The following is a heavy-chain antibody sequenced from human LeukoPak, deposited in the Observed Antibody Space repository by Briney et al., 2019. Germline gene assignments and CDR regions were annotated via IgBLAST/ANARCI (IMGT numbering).Heavy chain of an antibody. CDR1: GYTFTSYG. Sequence: GASVKVSCKASGYTFTSYGICWVRQAPGQGLEWMGRIIPILGIANYAQKFQGRVTITADKSTSTAYMELSSLRSEDTAVYYCAGSSGTQGSFDYWGQGTLVTVSS. D-gene: IGHD3-22*01. V-gene: IGHV1-69*04. J-gene: IGHJ4*02. CDR3: AGSSGTQGSFDY. CDR2: IIPILGIA.